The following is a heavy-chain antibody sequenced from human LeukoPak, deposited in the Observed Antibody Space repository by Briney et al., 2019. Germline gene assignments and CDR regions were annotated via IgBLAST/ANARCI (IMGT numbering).Heavy chain of an antibody. CDR2: ISSSSSYI. V-gene: IGHV3-21*01. J-gene: IGHJ4*02. CDR1: GFTFSSYS. Sequence: GGSLRLSCAASGFTFSSYSMNWVRQAPGKGLEWVSSISSSSSYIYYADSVKGRFTISRDNAKNSLYLQMNSLRAEDTAVYYCAREGAYDSSGGVNCWGQETLVTVSS. CDR3: AREGAYDSSGGVNC. D-gene: IGHD3-22*01.